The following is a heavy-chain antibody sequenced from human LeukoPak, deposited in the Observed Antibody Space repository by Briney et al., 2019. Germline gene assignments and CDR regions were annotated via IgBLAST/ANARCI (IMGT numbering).Heavy chain of an antibody. V-gene: IGHV1-46*01. D-gene: IGHD6-13*01. CDR2: INPSGGST. CDR3: ARDGRLRKQLVHGMDV. Sequence: ASVKVSCKASGYTFTSYYMHWVRQAPGQGLEWMGIINPSGGSTSYAQKFQGRVTMTRDTSTSTVYMELSSLRSEDTAVYYCARDGRLRKQLVHGMDVWGQGTTVTVSS. J-gene: IGHJ6*02. CDR1: GYTFTSYY.